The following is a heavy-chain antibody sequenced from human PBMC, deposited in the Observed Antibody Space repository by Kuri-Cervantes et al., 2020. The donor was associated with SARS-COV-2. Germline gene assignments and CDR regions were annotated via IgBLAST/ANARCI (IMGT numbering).Heavy chain of an antibody. CDR1: GFTFSSFA. Sequence: GGSLRLSCAASGFTFSSFAMSWVRQAPGKGLEWVSSISGSGVGTYYADSVKGRFTISRDNSNNTLFLHMDSLRGDDTAVYYCARERGPDADGFDIWGQGTMVTVSS. V-gene: IGHV3-23*01. CDR3: ARERGPDADGFDI. D-gene: IGHD3-10*01. J-gene: IGHJ3*02. CDR2: ISGSGVGT.